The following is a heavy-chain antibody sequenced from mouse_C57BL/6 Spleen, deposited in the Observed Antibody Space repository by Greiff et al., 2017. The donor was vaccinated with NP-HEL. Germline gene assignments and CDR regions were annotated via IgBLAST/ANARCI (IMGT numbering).Heavy chain of an antibody. J-gene: IGHJ1*03. Sequence: QVQLQQPGAELVKPGASVKLSCKASGYTFTSYWMHWVKQRPGRGLEWIGRIDPNSGGTKYNEKFKSKATLTVDKPSSTAYMQLSSLTSEDSAVYYCARSFYGNYGGRWYFDVWGTGTTVTVSS. V-gene: IGHV1-72*01. CDR2: IDPNSGGT. D-gene: IGHD2-1*01. CDR1: GYTFTSYW. CDR3: ARSFYGNYGGRWYFDV.